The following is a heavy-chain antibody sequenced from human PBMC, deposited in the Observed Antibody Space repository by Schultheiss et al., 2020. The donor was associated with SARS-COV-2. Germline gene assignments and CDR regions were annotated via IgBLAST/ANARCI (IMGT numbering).Heavy chain of an antibody. V-gene: IGHV3-7*03. D-gene: IGHD5-24*01. CDR1: GFSFSYYY. CDR3: ATIEKWFDL. CDR2: INQDGRDK. Sequence: GESLKISCAASGFSFSYYYMSGVRLSPGKGLEWVASINQDGRDKYYVDSVKGRFTISRDNSKNTLYLQMNSLRAEDTAVYYCATIEKWFDLWGQGTLVTVSS. J-gene: IGHJ5*02.